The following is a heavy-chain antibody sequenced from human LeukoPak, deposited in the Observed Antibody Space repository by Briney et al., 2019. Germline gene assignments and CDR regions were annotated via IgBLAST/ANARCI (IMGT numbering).Heavy chain of an antibody. CDR1: GFTFSSYA. CDR2: ISGSGGST. Sequence: TGGSLRLSCAASGFTFSSYAMSWVRQAPGKGLEWVSAISGSGGSTYYADSVKGRFTISRDNSKNTLYLQMNSLRAEDTAVYYCAKLPSRYRRVDYWGQGTLVTVSS. J-gene: IGHJ4*02. V-gene: IGHV3-23*01. D-gene: IGHD2-2*02. CDR3: AKLPSRYRRVDY.